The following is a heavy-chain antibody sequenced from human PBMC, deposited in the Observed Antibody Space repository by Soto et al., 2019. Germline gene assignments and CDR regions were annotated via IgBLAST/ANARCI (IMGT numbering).Heavy chain of an antibody. J-gene: IGHJ6*02. CDR1: GFTFSSCT. CDR2: ISPSTSHI. Sequence: EVHLVESGGGLVKPGGSLRLSCAVSGFTFSSCTMNWVRQAPGKGLEWVSSISPSTSHIYYTDSVKGRCTISTDNAKNSLFLQMTTPTSEHTAVYYCSVCTVAACHQTSGMDVWGQCTTFTLSS. V-gene: IGHV3-21*01. D-gene: IGHD2-8*02. CDR3: SVCTVAACHQTSGMDV.